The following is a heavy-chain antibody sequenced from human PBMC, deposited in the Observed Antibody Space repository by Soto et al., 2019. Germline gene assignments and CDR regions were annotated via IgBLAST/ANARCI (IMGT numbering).Heavy chain of an antibody. V-gene: IGHV2-5*01. CDR2: IYWNDDK. J-gene: IGHJ5*02. CDR3: AKSGSSGWYGWFDP. CDR1: GFSLRTSGVG. Sequence: SGPTLVNPTQTLTLTYILSGFSLRTSGVGVGWIRQPPGKALEWLGFIYWNDDKRYSPSLKSRLTITKDTSKNQVVLTMTNMDPVDTATYYCAKSGSSGWYGWFDPWGQGTLVTVSS. D-gene: IGHD6-19*01.